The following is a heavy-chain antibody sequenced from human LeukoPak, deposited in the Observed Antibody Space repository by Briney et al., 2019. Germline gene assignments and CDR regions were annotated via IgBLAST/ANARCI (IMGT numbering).Heavy chain of an antibody. CDR2: IYYSGST. D-gene: IGHD3-3*01. CDR3: ARHDFWCGYYPTFDY. V-gene: IGHV4-39*01. CDR1: GGSISSSSYY. Sequence: PSETLSLTCTVSGGSISSSSYYWGWIRQPPGKGLEWIGSIYYSGSTYYNPSLKSRVTISVDTSKNQFSLKLSSVTAADTAVYYCARHDFWCGYYPTFDYWGQGTLVTVSS. J-gene: IGHJ4*02.